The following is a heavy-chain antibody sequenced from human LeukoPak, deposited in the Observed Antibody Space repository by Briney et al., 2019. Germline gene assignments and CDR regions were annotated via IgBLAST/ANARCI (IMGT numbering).Heavy chain of an antibody. Sequence: PGGSLRLSCAASGFTFSSYAMHWVRQAPGKGLEWVAVISYDGSNKYYADSVKGRFTISRDNSKNTLYLQMNSLRAEDTAVYYCARDPGGWIPNYWGQGTLVTVSS. CDR1: GFTFSSYA. CDR2: ISYDGSNK. CDR3: ARDPGGWIPNY. V-gene: IGHV3-30-3*01. D-gene: IGHD5-18*01. J-gene: IGHJ4*02.